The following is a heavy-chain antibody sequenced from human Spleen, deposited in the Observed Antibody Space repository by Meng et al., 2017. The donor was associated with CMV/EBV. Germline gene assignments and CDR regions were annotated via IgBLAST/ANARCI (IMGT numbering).Heavy chain of an antibody. V-gene: IGHV4-59*01. CDR2: IYYSGST. J-gene: IGHJ4*02. CDR3: ARGNSTSSLY. CDR1: GGSISSYY. D-gene: IGHD2-2*01. Sequence: GSLRLSCTVSGGSISSYYWSWIRQPPGKGLEWIGYIYYSGSTNYNPSLKSRVTISVDTSKNQFSLKLSSVTAADTAVYYCARGNSTSSLYWGQGTLVTVSS.